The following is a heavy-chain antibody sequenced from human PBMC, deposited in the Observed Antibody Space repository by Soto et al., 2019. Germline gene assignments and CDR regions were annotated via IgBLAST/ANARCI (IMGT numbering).Heavy chain of an antibody. CDR1: GGSISSGGYY. CDR2: IYYSGST. V-gene: IGHV4-31*03. Sequence: PSETRSLTCTVSGGSISSGGYYWSWIRQHPGKGLEWIGYIYYSGSTYYNPSLKSRVTISVDTSKNQFSLKLSSVTAADTAVYYSARENGDGIYGMDVWGQGTTVTVSS. D-gene: IGHD4-17*01. CDR3: ARENGDGIYGMDV. J-gene: IGHJ6*02.